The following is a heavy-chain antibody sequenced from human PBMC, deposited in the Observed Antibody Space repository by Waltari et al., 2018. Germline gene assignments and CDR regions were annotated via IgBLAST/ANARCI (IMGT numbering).Heavy chain of an antibody. CDR1: GFTLSDHY. V-gene: IGHV3-72*01. CDR3: AYSEYANSAALDY. CDR2: TRNKPHSYSK. Sequence: EVQLVESGGGLVQPGGSLRLSCAASGFTLSDHYMDWVRQAPGKGLEWVARTRNKPHSYSKEYAASGKGRFTISRDDSKNSLYLQMNSLKTEDTAVYYCAYSEYANSAALDYWGQGTLVTVSS. J-gene: IGHJ4*02. D-gene: IGHD2-15*01.